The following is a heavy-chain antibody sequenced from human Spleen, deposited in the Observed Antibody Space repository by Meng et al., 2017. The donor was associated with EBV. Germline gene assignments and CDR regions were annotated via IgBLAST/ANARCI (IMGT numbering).Heavy chain of an antibody. CDR2: INHSGST. V-gene: IGHV4-34*01. J-gene: IGHJ4*02. D-gene: IGHD2-8*02. CDR1: GGSLSGNY. CDR3: ARWAGGVCFYCDY. Sequence: QVQLQQWGVGLLKPSETLSLTCAVYGGSLSGNYWNWIRQPPGKGLEWIGEINHSGSTNYNPSLKSRVTISVATSKNQFSLKLNSVTAADTAVYYCARWAGGVCFYCDYWGQGTLVTVSS.